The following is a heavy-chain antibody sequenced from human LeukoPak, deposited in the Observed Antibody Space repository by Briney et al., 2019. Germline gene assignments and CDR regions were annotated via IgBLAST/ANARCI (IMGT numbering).Heavy chain of an antibody. CDR1: GGSFSSHY. Sequence: SETLSLTCGVSGGSFSSHYWTWIRQPPGKGLEWIGEINPRGSTNYNPYLESRVTVSADTSRNQLSLSLTSVTAADSAVYFCARGLRQGSAWSWGPKEKSYQYMDVWGTGTTVIVSS. J-gene: IGHJ6*04. D-gene: IGHD6-19*01. CDR3: ARGLRQGSAWSWGPKEKSYQYMDV. CDR2: INPRGST. V-gene: IGHV4-34*01.